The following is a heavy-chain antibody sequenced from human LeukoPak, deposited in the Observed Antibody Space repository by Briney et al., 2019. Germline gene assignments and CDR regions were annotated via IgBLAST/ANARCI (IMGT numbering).Heavy chain of an antibody. Sequence: SQTLSLTCTVSGGSISSGSYYWSWIRQPAGKGLEWIGRIYTSGSTNYNPSLKSRVTISVDTSKNQFSLKLSSVTAADTAVYYCARGRYSYGYCFDYWGQGTLVTVSS. J-gene: IGHJ4*02. D-gene: IGHD5-18*01. V-gene: IGHV4-61*02. CDR3: ARGRYSYGYCFDY. CDR2: IYTSGST. CDR1: GGSISSGSYY.